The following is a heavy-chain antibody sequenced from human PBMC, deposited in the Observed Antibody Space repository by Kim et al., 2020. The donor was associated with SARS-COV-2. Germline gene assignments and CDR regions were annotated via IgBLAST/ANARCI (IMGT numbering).Heavy chain of an antibody. CDR3: ARGGYQLINAFDI. CDR1: GGSISSGGYY. J-gene: IGHJ3*02. D-gene: IGHD2-2*01. V-gene: IGHV4-31*03. Sequence: SETLSLTCTVSGGSISSGGYYWSWIRQHPGKGLEWIGYIYYSGSTYYNPSLKSRVTISVDTSKNQFSLKLSSVTAADTAVYYCARGGYQLINAFDIWGQGTMVTVSS. CDR2: IYYSGST.